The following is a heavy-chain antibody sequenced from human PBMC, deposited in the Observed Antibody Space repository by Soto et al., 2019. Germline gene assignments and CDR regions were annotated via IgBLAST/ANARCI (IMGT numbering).Heavy chain of an antibody. CDR3: VKDGSSGWPYFYDMDV. Sequence: GGSLRLSCAASGFTFSSYGMHWVRQAPGKGLEWVAVISYDGRNKEYADAVKGRFTISRDNSKNTLYLQMSSLRAEDTAVYYCVKDGSSGWPYFYDMDVWGQGTTVTVSS. CDR1: GFTFSSYG. CDR2: ISYDGRNK. D-gene: IGHD6-19*01. V-gene: IGHV3-30*18. J-gene: IGHJ6*02.